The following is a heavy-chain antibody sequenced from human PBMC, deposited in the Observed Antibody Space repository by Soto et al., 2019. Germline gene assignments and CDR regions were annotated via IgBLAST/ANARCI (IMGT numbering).Heavy chain of an antibody. J-gene: IGHJ4*02. Sequence: GGSLRLSCAASGFTFSSYEMNWVRQAPGKGLEGVSYISSSDSTIYYADPVKGRFTISRDNAKNSLYLQMNSLRAEDTAVYYCARGPPFDYWGQGTLVTVSS. V-gene: IGHV3-48*03. CDR3: ARGPPFDY. CDR1: GFTFSSYE. CDR2: ISSSDSTI.